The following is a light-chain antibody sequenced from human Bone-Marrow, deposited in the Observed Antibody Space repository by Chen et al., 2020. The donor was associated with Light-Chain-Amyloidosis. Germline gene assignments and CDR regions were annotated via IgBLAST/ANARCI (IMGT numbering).Light chain of an antibody. V-gene: IGKV3-11*01. J-gene: IGKJ1*01. CDR3: QQRSSWPWT. CDR2: DAS. Sequence: EIVLTQSPATLSLSPGETATLSSRASQSVFRYLAWYQQVPGQPPRLLIYDASTRATGTPARISGGGSGTDFTLTISSLDPEDFAVYYCQQRSSWPWTFGQGTKVEVK. CDR1: QSVFRY.